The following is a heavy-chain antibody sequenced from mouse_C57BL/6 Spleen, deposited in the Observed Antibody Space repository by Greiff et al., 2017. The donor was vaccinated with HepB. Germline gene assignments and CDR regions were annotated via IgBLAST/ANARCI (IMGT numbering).Heavy chain of an antibody. CDR1: GYSITSGYY. J-gene: IGHJ2*01. Sequence: EVQLVESGPGLVKPSQSLSLTCSVTGYSITSGYYWNWIRQFPGNKLEWMGYISYDGSNNYNPSFKNRISITRDTSKNQFFLKLNSVTTEDTATYYCARGWDRGVDYWGQGTTLTVSS. D-gene: IGHD3-3*01. CDR3: ARGWDRGVDY. V-gene: IGHV3-6*01. CDR2: ISYDGSN.